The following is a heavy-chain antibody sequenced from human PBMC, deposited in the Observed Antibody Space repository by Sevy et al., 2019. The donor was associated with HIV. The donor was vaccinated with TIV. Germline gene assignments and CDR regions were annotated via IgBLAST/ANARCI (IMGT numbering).Heavy chain of an antibody. D-gene: IGHD1-26*01. CDR1: GGSISSGGYS. J-gene: IGHJ4*02. CDR2: IYHSGST. V-gene: IGHV4-30-2*01. Sequence: SETLSLTCAVSGGSISSGGYSWSWIRQPPGKGLEWIGYIYHSGSTYYNPSLKSRVTISVDRSKNQFSLKLSSVTAADTAVYYCARDKGSGSYFFDYWGQGTLVTVSS. CDR3: ARDKGSGSYFFDY.